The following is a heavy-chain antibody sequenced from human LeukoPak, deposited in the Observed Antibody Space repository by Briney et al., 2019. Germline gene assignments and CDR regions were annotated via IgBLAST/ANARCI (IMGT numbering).Heavy chain of an antibody. Sequence: SETLSLTCTVSGGSISSHYLSLIRQPPGKGLEWIGYIYYSGSTNYNPSPKNRSTISVDPSKNQFSLKLSSVTGADTAVYYCARGPLNSLYYDFWSGTYNWFDPWGQGTLVTVSS. CDR1: GGSISSHY. V-gene: IGHV4-59*11. CDR3: ARGPLNSLYYDFWSGTYNWFDP. CDR2: IYYSGST. J-gene: IGHJ5*02. D-gene: IGHD3-3*01.